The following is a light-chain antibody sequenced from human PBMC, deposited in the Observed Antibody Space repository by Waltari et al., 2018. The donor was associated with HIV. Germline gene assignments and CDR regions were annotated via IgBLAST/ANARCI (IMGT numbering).Light chain of an antibody. CDR1: NIGGKN. J-gene: IGLJ2*01. CDR3: QLWDNGAVV. V-gene: IGLV3-9*01. Sequence: SFEVTQPPSLSVALGQTATMTCERDNIGGKNVHWYQQKPGQAPVQVIFKDSRRPSGIPERFSGSNSGNTATLTITGAQAGDEADYYCQLWDNGAVVFGGGTKLTVL. CDR2: KDS.